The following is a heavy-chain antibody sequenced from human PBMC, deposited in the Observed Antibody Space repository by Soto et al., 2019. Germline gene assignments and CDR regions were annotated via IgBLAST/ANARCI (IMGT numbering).Heavy chain of an antibody. CDR3: ERTRKDHGESIDQ. CDR1: VFSLSTSGMC. CDR2: IDWEDDK. Sequence: XGPTRLNPPQTLSLTCTVSVFSLSTSGMCVSWIRQPPGKALEWLALIDWEDDKYYNTSLKTRLTISKDTSKNQVVLTLTNMDPVDTATYYCERTRKDHGESIDQWGHGNLVTVSS. J-gene: IGHJ4*01. V-gene: IGHV2-70*01.